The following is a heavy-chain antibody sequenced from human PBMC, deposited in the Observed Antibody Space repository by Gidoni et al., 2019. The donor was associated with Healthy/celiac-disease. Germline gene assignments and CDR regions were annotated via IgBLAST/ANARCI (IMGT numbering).Heavy chain of an antibody. J-gene: IGHJ2*01. CDR2: ISPGDSET. V-gene: IGHV5-51*01. Sequence: EVQLVQSGAEVKKPGESLKISCKGSGYSFTSYWIGWVRQMPGKGLEWMGIISPGDSETRYSPSFQGQVTSSADKSISTAYLQWSSLKASDTAMYYCGRVVRWLESWYCDLWGRGTLVTVSS. CDR3: GRVVRWLESWYCDL. CDR1: GYSFTSYW. D-gene: IGHD6-19*01.